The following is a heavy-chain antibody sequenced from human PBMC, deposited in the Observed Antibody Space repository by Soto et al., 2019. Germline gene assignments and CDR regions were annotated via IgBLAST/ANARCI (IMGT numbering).Heavy chain of an antibody. CDR2: IYPGDSNT. V-gene: IGHV5-51*01. D-gene: IGHD2-15*01. CDR1: GYSFTSYW. Sequence: GESLKISCKGSGYSFTSYWIGWVRQMPGKGLEWMGIIYPGDSNTRYSPSFQGQVTISADKSISTAYLQWSSLKASDTAMYYYARHGPRVAAAPFNWFDPWGQGPLVTVS. CDR3: ARHGPRVAAAPFNWFDP. J-gene: IGHJ5*02.